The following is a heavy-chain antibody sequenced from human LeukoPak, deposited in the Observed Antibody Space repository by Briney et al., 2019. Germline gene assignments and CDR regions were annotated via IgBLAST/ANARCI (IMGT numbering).Heavy chain of an antibody. CDR2: IYTSGST. CDR1: GGSISSYY. CDR3: ARDRVGVVVPAATDWFDP. D-gene: IGHD2-2*01. J-gene: IGHJ5*02. Sequence: PSETLSLTCTVSGGSISSYYWSWIRQPAGKGLEWIGRIYTSGSTNYNPSLKSRVTMSVDTSKNQFSLKLSSVTAADTAVNYCARDRVGVVVPAATDWFDPWGQGTLVTVSS. V-gene: IGHV4-4*07.